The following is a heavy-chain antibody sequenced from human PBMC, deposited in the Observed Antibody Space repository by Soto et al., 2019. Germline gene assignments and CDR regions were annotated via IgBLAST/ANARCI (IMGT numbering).Heavy chain of an antibody. J-gene: IGHJ4*02. D-gene: IGHD2-2*01. V-gene: IGHV2-5*02. CDR1: GISLSTSGLG. CDR3: AHRRSTSYYAY. CDR2: IYWDDNK. Sequence: QITLKESGPPLVKPTQTLTLTCTFSGISLSTSGLGVGWIRQPPGKALEWLAVIYWDDNKLYSPSLKSRLTITKDTSKNQVVLTMANMDPVDTATYYCAHRRSTSYYAYCGQGTLVTVSS.